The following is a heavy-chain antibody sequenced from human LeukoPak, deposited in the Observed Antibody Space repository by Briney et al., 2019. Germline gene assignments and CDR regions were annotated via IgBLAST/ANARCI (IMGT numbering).Heavy chain of an antibody. CDR1: GFTFSSYG. J-gene: IGHJ6*02. CDR3: AKAVSTTGQYYYYGMDV. V-gene: IGHV3-33*07. CDR2: ILYDGNNK. Sequence: GGSLRLSCAASGFTFSSYGMYWVRQAPDKGLEWVAFILYDGNNKYYADSVKGRFTVSRDNSKNTLSLQMNSLRVEDTALYYCAKAVSTTGQYYYYGMDVWGQGTTVTVSS. D-gene: IGHD2-15*01.